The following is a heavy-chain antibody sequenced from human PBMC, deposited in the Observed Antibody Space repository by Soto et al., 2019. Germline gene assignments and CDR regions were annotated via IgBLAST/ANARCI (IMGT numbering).Heavy chain of an antibody. CDR1: GFTFSSYW. CDR3: ASNLYCSGGSCYSHYYYGMDV. CDR2: IKQDGSEK. J-gene: IGHJ6*02. Sequence: GGSLRLSCAASGFTFSSYWMSWVRQAPGKGLEWVANIKQDGSEKYYVDSVKGRFTISREKAKNSLYLQMNSLRAEDTAVYYCASNLYCSGGSCYSHYYYGMDVWGQGTTVTVSS. D-gene: IGHD2-15*01. V-gene: IGHV3-7*05.